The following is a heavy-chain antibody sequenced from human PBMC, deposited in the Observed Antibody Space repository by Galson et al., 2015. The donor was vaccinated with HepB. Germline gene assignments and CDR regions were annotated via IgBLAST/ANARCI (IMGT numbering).Heavy chain of an antibody. J-gene: IGHJ4*02. V-gene: IGHV3-21*01. D-gene: IGHD3-22*01. CDR2: ISSSSSYI. Sequence: SLRLSCAASGFTFSSYSMNWVRQAPGKGLEWVSSISSSSSYIYYADSVKGRFTISRDNAKNSLYLQMNSLRAEDTAVYYCARPSYDSSGQMGGEVLDYYFDYWGQGTLVTVSS. CDR3: ARPSYDSSGQMGGEVLDYYFDY. CDR1: GFTFSSYS.